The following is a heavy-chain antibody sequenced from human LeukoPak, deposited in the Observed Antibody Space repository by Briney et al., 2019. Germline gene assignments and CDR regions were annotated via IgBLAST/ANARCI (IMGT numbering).Heavy chain of an antibody. CDR1: GGSFSGYY. D-gene: IGHD1-1*01. CDR2: INHSGST. J-gene: IGHJ3*02. Sequence: PSETLSLTCAVYGGSFSGYYWSWIRQPPGKGLEWIGEINHSGSTNYNPSLKSRVTISVDTSKNQFSLKLSSVTAADTAVYYCARTTLAGAFDIWAKGQWSPSLQ. V-gene: IGHV4-34*01. CDR3: ARTTLAGAFDI.